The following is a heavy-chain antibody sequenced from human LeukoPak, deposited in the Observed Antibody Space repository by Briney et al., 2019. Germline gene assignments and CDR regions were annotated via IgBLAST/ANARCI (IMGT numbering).Heavy chain of an antibody. V-gene: IGHV4-59*08. CDR1: GGSIGTYY. J-gene: IGHJ6*03. CDR3: ARHIGGGIEDMDV. D-gene: IGHD3-16*02. Sequence: PSETLSLTRTVAGGSIGTYYWSWIRQSPGKGLEWIGYIYVTGTRYNPYLQSRVTISVDRSRNQFFLKMSSVTAADKAVYYCARHIGGGIEDMDVWGKGTKVIVSS. CDR2: IYVTGT.